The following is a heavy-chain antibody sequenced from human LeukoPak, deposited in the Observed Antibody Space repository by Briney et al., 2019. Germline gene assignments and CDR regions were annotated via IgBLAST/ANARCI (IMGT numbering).Heavy chain of an antibody. CDR2: IKQDGSEK. Sequence: GGSLRLSCAASGFTFSSYWMSWVRQAPGKGLEWVANIKQDGSEKYYVDSVKGRFTISRDNAKNSLYLQMNSLRAEDTAVYYCARDSGWDYGNYFDYWGQGTLVTVSS. D-gene: IGHD4-17*01. CDR1: GFTFSSYW. J-gene: IGHJ4*02. V-gene: IGHV3-7*01. CDR3: ARDSGWDYGNYFDY.